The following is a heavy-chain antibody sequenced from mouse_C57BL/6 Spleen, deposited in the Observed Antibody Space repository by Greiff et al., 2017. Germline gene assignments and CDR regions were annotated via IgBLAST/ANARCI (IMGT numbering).Heavy chain of an antibody. CDR1: GYTFTSYG. CDR3: ARGYYGSSLGY. Sequence: VQLQQSGAELARPGASVKLSCKASGYTFTSYGISWVKQRPGQGLEWIGDIYPRSGNTNYNEKFKGKATLTADKSSSTAYMELRSLTSEDSAVXFCARGYYGSSLGYWGQGTTLTVSS. D-gene: IGHD1-1*01. V-gene: IGHV1-81*01. CDR2: IYPRSGNT. J-gene: IGHJ2*01.